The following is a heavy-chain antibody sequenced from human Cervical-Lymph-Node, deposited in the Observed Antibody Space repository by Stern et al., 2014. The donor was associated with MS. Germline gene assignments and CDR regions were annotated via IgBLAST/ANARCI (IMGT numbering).Heavy chain of an antibody. CDR3: VRGRWELLY. J-gene: IGHJ4*02. V-gene: IGHV3-30*14. Sequence: VQLVESGGGVVQPGRSLRLSCATSGFTFSTYAMHWVRQAPGKGLEWVAVISDGGTNQYYADSVKGRFTTSRDNSKNILILQMNSLKTEDTAVYYCVRGRWELLYWGQGTLVTVSS. D-gene: IGHD2-15*01. CDR2: ISDGGTNQ. CDR1: GFTFSTYA.